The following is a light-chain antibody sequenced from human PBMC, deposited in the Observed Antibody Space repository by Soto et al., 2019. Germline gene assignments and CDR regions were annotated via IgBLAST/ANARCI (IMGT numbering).Light chain of an antibody. Sequence: DIQMTQSPSSLSASVGDRVTITCQASQDISNYLNWYQQKPGKAPKLLIYDASNLETGVPSRFSGSGSGTDFTFTISSLQPEDIETYYCQQYDNLPLTVGGGTKLDIK. CDR3: QQYDNLPLT. CDR1: QDISNY. J-gene: IGKJ4*01. V-gene: IGKV1-33*01. CDR2: DAS.